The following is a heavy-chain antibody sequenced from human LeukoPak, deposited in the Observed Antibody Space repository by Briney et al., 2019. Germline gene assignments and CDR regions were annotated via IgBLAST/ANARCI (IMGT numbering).Heavy chain of an antibody. D-gene: IGHD2-8*01. CDR3: ARGNRYCTNGVCYIVYYYYYYMDV. J-gene: IGHJ6*03. CDR1: GFTFSDSY. V-gene: IGHV3-7*01. Sequence: GGSLRLSCAASGFTFSDSYMSWVRQAPGKGLEWVANIKQDGSEKYYVDSVKGRFTISRDNAKNSLYLQMNSLRAEDTTVYYCARGNRYCTNGVCYIVYYYYYYMDVWGKGTTVTVSS. CDR2: IKQDGSEK.